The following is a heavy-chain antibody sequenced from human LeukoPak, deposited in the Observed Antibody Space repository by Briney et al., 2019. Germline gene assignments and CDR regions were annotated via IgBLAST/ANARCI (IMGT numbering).Heavy chain of an antibody. V-gene: IGHV4-39*07. D-gene: IGHD3-16*01. Sequence: PSETLSLTCTVSGGSISSSSYYWGWIRQPPGKGLEWIGSIYYSGSTYYNPSLKSRVTISVDTSKNQFSLKLSSVTAADTAVYYCARLPGEVGEYFDYWGQGTLVTVSS. J-gene: IGHJ4*02. CDR1: GGSISSSSYY. CDR3: ARLPGEVGEYFDY. CDR2: IYYSGST.